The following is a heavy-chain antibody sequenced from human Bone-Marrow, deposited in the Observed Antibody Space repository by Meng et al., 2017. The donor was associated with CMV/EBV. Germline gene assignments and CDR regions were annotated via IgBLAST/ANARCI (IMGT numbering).Heavy chain of an antibody. D-gene: IGHD7-27*01. V-gene: IGHV1-2*02. CDR3: ARDNNWGPDY. CDR1: GYTLNTYG. J-gene: IGHJ4*02. CDR2: IHPHRGDT. Sequence: ASVKVSCKASGYTLNTYGITWVRQAPGQGLEWMGWIHPHRGDTNYAQQFQGRVTLTRDTSINTGYMELTRLTSDDTAVYYCARDNNWGPDYWGQGTLVTVSS.